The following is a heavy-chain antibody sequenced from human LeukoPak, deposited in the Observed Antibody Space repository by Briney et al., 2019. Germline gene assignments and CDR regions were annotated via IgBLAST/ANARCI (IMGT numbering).Heavy chain of an antibody. CDR3: ARTDRQYSGGTEDY. CDR2: ISTSSSII. V-gene: IGHV3-48*04. CDR1: GFTFSIYS. J-gene: IGHJ4*02. Sequence: GGSLSLSCAASGFTFSIYSMNWVRQAPGKGLEWVSYISTSSSIIYYADSVKGRFTISRDNAKNSLYLQMNSLRAEDTAVYYCARTDRQYSGGTEDYWGQGTLVTVSS. D-gene: IGHD5-12*01.